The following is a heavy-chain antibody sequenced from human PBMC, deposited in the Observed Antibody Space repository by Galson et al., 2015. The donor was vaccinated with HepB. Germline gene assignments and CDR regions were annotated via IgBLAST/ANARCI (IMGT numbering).Heavy chain of an antibody. CDR3: AREPPRDDYYDSSGFFDY. D-gene: IGHD3-22*01. J-gene: IGHJ4*02. V-gene: IGHV3-23*01. Sequence: SLRLSCAASGFTFSNYAMSWVRQAPGKGLEWVSGISGSGGSTFYADSVKDRFTISRDNSKNTLYPQMNSLRSDDTAVYYCAREPPRDDYYDSSGFFDYWGQGTLVTVSS. CDR1: GFTFSNYA. CDR2: ISGSGGST.